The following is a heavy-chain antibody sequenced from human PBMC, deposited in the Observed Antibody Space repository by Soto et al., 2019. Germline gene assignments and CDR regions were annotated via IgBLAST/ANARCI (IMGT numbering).Heavy chain of an antibody. Sequence: EVQLVEPGGGLVQPGESLRLSCAASGFSVSAYYMTWVRQAPGKGLEWVSVIYSGDKAFYPDSVKGRFTISRHSSTNTVSLQMNSLRPEDTAVYYCARGGGNPFDVWGQGTMVTVSS. CDR1: GFSVSAYY. CDR2: IYSGDKA. V-gene: IGHV3-53*04. CDR3: ARGGGNPFDV. D-gene: IGHD3-16*01. J-gene: IGHJ3*01.